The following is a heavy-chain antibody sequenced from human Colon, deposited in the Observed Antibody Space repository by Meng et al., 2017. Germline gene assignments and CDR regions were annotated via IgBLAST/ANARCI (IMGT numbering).Heavy chain of an antibody. J-gene: IGHJ1*01. CDR1: GYIFRSYG. CDR3: ARDGKIALAETPSAEYFQH. Sequence: QVQLVLLGTEVKKPGASVKVSCKASGYIFRSYGFSWVRQAPGQGLEWMGWISGYNGDTYYAQKFQDRVTMTTDTSTSTAYMELRSLRSDDTAVYYCARDGKIALAETPSAEYFQHWGQGTLVTVSS. V-gene: IGHV1-18*01. D-gene: IGHD6-19*01. CDR2: ISGYNGDT.